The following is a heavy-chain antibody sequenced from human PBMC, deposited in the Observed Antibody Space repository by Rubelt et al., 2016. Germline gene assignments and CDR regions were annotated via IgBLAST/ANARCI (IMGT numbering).Heavy chain of an antibody. D-gene: IGHD3-22*01. V-gene: IGHV4-34*01. J-gene: IGHJ4*02. Sequence: QVQLQQWGAGLLKPSETLSLTCAVYGGSFSGYYWSWIRQPPGKGLEWIGEINHSGSTNYNPSLKSRVTISLDTSTSQFSLKLSFVTAADTAFYYCAKLDTTGPDEYWGQGTLVTVSS. CDR2: INHSGST. CDR1: GGSFSGYY. CDR3: AKLDTTGPDEY.